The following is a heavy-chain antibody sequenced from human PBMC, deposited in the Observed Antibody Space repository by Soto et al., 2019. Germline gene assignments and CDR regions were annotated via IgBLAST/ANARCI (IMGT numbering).Heavy chain of an antibody. Sequence: QVQLVQSGAEVKKPGSSVKVSCKASGGTFSSYAISWVRQAPGQGLEWMGGIIPIFGTANYAQKFQGRVTITADESTSTAYMELSSLRSEDTAVYYCARDGARDFWSGYYRVIVYWGQGTLVTVSS. CDR3: ARDGARDFWSGYYRVIVY. J-gene: IGHJ4*02. CDR2: IIPIFGTA. D-gene: IGHD3-3*01. V-gene: IGHV1-69*01. CDR1: GGTFSSYA.